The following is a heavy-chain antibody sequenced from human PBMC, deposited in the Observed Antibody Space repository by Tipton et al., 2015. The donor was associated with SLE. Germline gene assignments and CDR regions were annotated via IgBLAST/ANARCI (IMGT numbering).Heavy chain of an antibody. CDR1: GGSISSYY. CDR3: ARDRGGSYNDAFDI. J-gene: IGHJ3*02. V-gene: IGHV4-59*01. D-gene: IGHD1-26*01. Sequence: TLSLTCTVSGGSISSYYWSWIRQPPGKGLEWIGYIYYSGSTSYNPSLKSRVTISVDTSKNQFSLKLSSVTAADTAVYYCARDRGGSYNDAFDIWGQGTMVTVSS. CDR2: IYYSGST.